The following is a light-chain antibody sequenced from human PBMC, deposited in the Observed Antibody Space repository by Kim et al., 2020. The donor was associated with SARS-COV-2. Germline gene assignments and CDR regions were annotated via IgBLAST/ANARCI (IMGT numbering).Light chain of an antibody. Sequence: SYELTQPPSVSVSPGQTASITCSGDNLGDKFVSWYQQRPGQSPQLVIYQDSWRPSGIPERFSGSNSGNTATLTISGTQAMDEADYYCQVWDSSEVFGGGT. CDR2: QDS. CDR1: NLGDKF. J-gene: IGLJ2*01. CDR3: QVWDSSEV. V-gene: IGLV3-1*01.